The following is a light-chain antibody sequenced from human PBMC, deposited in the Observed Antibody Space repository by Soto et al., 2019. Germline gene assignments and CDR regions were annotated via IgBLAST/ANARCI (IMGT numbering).Light chain of an antibody. CDR3: QQRSNWPIT. CDR2: DAS. Sequence: EIVLSQSPVTLSLSTGDRAPLSCRASETVSSDLLWYQQKPGQPPRLLIYDASNRATGIPARFSGSGSGTDFTVTISSLEPEDSAVYYCQQRSNWPITFGQGTRLEIK. V-gene: IGKV3-11*01. J-gene: IGKJ5*01. CDR1: ETVSSD.